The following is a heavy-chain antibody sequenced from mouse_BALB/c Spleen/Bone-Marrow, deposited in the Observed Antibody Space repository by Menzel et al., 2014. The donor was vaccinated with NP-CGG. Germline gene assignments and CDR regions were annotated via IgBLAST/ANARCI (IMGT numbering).Heavy chain of an antibody. CDR3: AGNFYGSSYFDY. Sequence: VQLQQSGPELVRPGVSVKLSCKGSGYTFTAYAMHWVKQSHAKSLEWIGLISTYSGNTHYNQNFKGKATLTVDKSSSTDYMELARFTSEDPAIYYCAGNFYGSSYFDYWGQGTTVTVAS. CDR2: ISTYSGNT. CDR1: GYTFTAYA. D-gene: IGHD1-1*01. V-gene: IGHV1-67*01. J-gene: IGHJ2*01.